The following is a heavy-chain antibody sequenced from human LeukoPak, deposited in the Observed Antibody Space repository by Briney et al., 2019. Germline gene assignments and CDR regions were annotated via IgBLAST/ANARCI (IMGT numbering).Heavy chain of an antibody. CDR2: INPNSGGT. CDR1: GYTFTAYY. D-gene: IGHD2-2*01. CDR3: ARIYCSSTSCYHFDY. Sequence: ASVKVSCKASGYTFTAYYMHWVRQAPGQGLEWMGWINPNSGGTNFAQKFQGRVTMTRDTSITTAYMELSSLKSDDTAVYYCARIYCSSTSCYHFDYWGQGNLVTVSS. J-gene: IGHJ4*02. V-gene: IGHV1-2*02.